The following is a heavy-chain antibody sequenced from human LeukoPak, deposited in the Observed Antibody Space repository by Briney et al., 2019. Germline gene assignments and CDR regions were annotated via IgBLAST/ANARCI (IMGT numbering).Heavy chain of an antibody. CDR2: ISYSGVT. D-gene: IGHD3-16*01. CDR3: VRPKDNDPVWAFNS. Sequence: GSLRLSCAASGFSLSDHYMDWIRQSPGEGLEWIGTISYSGVTYYTPSLKSRVTLSVDTSKNQFSLKLVSVPAADTAVYYCVRPKDNDPVWAFNSGGQGLLAPVS. J-gene: IGHJ1*01. V-gene: IGHV4-39*01. CDR1: GFSLSDHY.